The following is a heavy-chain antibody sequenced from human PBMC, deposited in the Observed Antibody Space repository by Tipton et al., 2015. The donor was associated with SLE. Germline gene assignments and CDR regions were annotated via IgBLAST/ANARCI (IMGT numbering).Heavy chain of an antibody. J-gene: IGHJ5*02. CDR1: GGSISSYY. CDR2: VYYSGST. CDR3: ARVVKGSSWYWFDP. D-gene: IGHD6-13*01. Sequence: LRLSCTVSGGSISSYYWSWIRQPPGKGLEWIGYVYYSGSTHYNPSLKSRVTISVDTSKKQFSLKLSSVTAADTAVYYCARVVKGSSWYWFDPWGQGTLVTVSS. V-gene: IGHV4-59*01.